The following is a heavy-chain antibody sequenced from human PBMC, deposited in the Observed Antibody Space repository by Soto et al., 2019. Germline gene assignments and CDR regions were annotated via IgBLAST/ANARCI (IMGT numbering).Heavy chain of an antibody. CDR1: GGSMTNYY. V-gene: IGHV4-59*12. J-gene: IGHJ4*02. CDR2: IYYSGST. CDR3: ARDRAILTGYFDY. Sequence: PSETLSLTCTVSGGSMTNYYWSWIRQPPGKGLEWIGYIYYSGSTYYNPSLKSRVTISVDTSKNQFSLKLSSVTAADTAVYYCARDRAILTGYFDYWGQGTLVTVSS. D-gene: IGHD3-9*01.